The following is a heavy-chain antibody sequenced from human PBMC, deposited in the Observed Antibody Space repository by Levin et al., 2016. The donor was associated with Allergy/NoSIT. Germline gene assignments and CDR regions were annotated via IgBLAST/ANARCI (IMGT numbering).Heavy chain of an antibody. CDR1: GFTVNTNY. Sequence: GESLKISCTASGFTVNTNYMSWVRQAPGKGLEWVSVLYNDGTTYSADSVRGRFTISRDNSKNTLYLQMNSLRTEDTAIYYCAREDWYSFRSWGQGTLVSVSS. CDR3: AREDWYSFRS. D-gene: IGHD5-18*01. J-gene: IGHJ5*02. V-gene: IGHV3-66*02. CDR2: LYNDGTT.